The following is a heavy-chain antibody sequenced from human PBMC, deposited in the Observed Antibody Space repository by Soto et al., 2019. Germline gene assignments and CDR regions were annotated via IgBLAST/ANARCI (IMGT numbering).Heavy chain of an antibody. Sequence: QVQLVQSGAEVQKPGSSVKVSCKASGGTFSSYAIGWVRQAPGQGLEWMGGIIPIFGTANYAQKFQGRVTNTADESTSTAYMELSSLRSEDTAVYYCARAYCGGDCYRQPYYYGMDVWGQGTTVTVSS. CDR3: ARAYCGGDCYRQPYYYGMDV. CDR2: IIPIFGTA. V-gene: IGHV1-69*01. CDR1: GGTFSSYA. J-gene: IGHJ6*02. D-gene: IGHD2-21*02.